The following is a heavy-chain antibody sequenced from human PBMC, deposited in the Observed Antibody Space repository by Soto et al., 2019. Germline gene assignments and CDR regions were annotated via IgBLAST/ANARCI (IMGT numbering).Heavy chain of an antibody. D-gene: IGHD2-15*01. CDR2: LYIADGT. Sequence: DVQVVESGGGLIQPGGSLRLSCAASGFTVSGKKYITWVRQAPGQGLEWVSSLYIADGTFYADSVRGRFTVSIDSSKNTVYIQMNKLSPEDTAVYFCATWLLREHALEIWGLGTMVPVSS. CDR3: ATWLLREHALEI. CDR1: GFTVSGKKY. V-gene: IGHV3-53*01. J-gene: IGHJ3*02.